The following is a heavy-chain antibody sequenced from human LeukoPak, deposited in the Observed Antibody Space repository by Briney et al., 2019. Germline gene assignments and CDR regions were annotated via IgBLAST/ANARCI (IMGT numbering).Heavy chain of an antibody. Sequence: VASVKVSCKAFGGTLSTYAINWVRQAPGQGLEWMGRIIPKFHIANYAQKFQGRVTIITEQSTTTAYMELSSLRSEDTAVYFCARYIPGSSGYFNDAFDMWGQGTMVTVSS. CDR3: ARYIPGSSGYFNDAFDM. D-gene: IGHD3-22*01. V-gene: IGHV1-69*04. J-gene: IGHJ3*02. CDR2: IIPKFHIA. CDR1: GGTLSTYA.